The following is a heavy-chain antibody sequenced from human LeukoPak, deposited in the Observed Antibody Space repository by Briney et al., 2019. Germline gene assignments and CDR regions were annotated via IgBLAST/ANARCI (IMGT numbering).Heavy chain of an antibody. D-gene: IGHD1-26*01. Sequence: PGGSLRLSCAASGFTFHGYPMTWVRQAPGKGLEWVSTISGSGPSTYYADSVKGRFSISRDNSNQTLYLQMSSVRADDTAVYYCARGQGVVGATTRGYFGYWGQGALVTVSS. CDR3: ARGQGVVGATTRGYFGY. CDR2: ISGSGPST. V-gene: IGHV3-23*01. CDR1: GFTFHGYP. J-gene: IGHJ4*02.